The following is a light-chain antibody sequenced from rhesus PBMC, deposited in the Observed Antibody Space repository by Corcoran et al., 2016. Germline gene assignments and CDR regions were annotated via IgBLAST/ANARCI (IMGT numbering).Light chain of an antibody. V-gene: IGKV1-22*01. CDR1: QGISSW. J-gene: IGKJ4*01. CDR3: QQYSRRPPT. Sequence: DIQMTQSPSSLSASVGDTVTITCRASQGISSWLAWYQQKPGKAPKLLIYKASSLQRGVPSRFSGSGSGTDFTLTISSLQSEDFATYYCQQYSRRPPTCGGGTKVELK. CDR2: KAS.